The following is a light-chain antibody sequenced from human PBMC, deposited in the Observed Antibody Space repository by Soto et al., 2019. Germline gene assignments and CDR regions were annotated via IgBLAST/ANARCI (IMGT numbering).Light chain of an antibody. Sequence: DIQMTQSPPSLSASVGDRVTITCRASQGIGNSLAWYQQKPGTVPKLLIYSASTLQSGVPSRFSGSGSGTEFNLTISSLQPEDVAAYYCQKYNTVPATFGQGTRLEIK. CDR3: QKYNTVPAT. CDR2: SAS. V-gene: IGKV1-27*01. J-gene: IGKJ5*01. CDR1: QGIGNS.